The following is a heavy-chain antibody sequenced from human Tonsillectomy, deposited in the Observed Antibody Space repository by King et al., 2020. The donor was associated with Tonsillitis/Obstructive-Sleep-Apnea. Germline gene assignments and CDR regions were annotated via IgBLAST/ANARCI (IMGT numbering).Heavy chain of an antibody. D-gene: IGHD3-10*01. CDR2: INHSGST. Sequence: VQLQQWGAGLLKPSETLSLTCAVYGGSFSGYYWSWVRQPPGKGLEWVGKINHSGSTNYSPSLKSLVTISIHTSQNQFSLKLRSVTAADTAGYYCARTVPARFKAFDIGRQGTMVTVSS. J-gene: IGHJ3*02. CDR1: GGSFSGYY. CDR3: ARTVPARFKAFDI. V-gene: IGHV4-34*01.